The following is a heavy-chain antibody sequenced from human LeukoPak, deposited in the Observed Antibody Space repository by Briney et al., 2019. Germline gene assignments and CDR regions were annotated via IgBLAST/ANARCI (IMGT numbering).Heavy chain of an antibody. D-gene: IGHD1-26*01. CDR1: GGSISGSGYY. Sequence: SETLSLTCTVSGGSISGSGYYWSWIRQPPGKGLEWIGYIYHTGSTYYNPSLVSRVTISVDRSKNQFSLRLTSVTAADTAVFYCARGGVGPTTNWFDPWGQGTLVTVSS. V-gene: IGHV4-30-2*01. J-gene: IGHJ5*02. CDR2: IYHTGST. CDR3: ARGGVGPTTNWFDP.